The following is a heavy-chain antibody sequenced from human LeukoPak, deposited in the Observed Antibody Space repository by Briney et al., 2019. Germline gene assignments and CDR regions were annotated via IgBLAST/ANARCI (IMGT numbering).Heavy chain of an antibody. CDR2: ITHSGST. CDR3: ARTYRRFNYYYMDV. J-gene: IGHJ6*03. Sequence: SETLSLTCAVYGGSFSGYYWSWIGQPPGKGLEWIGEITHSGSTNYNPSLKSRVTISVDTSKNQFSLKLSSVTAADTAVYYCARTYRRFNYYYMDVWGKGTTVTVSS. D-gene: IGHD3-3*01. CDR1: GGSFSGYY. V-gene: IGHV4-34*01.